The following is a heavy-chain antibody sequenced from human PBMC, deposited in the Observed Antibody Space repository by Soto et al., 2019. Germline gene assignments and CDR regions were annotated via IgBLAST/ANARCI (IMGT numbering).Heavy chain of an antibody. CDR3: ARWNEGLDI. J-gene: IGHJ3*02. CDR1: GFSVSTNY. D-gene: IGHD1-1*01. Sequence: WSLRLSCTASGFSVSTNYMSWVRQAPGKGLEWVSVIYGGSFRNYGDSVKGRFTSSRDDSKNTVYLLMNSLRAEDTAVYYCARWNEGLDIWGQGTGVTVSS. V-gene: IGHV3-53*01. CDR2: IYGGSFR.